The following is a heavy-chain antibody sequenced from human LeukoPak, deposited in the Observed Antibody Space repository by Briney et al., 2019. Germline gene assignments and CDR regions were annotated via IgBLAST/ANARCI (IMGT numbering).Heavy chain of an antibody. V-gene: IGHV4-59*01. Sequence: SETLSLTCAVYGGSFSGYYWSWIRQPPGKGLEWIGYIYYSGSTNYNPSLKSRVTISVDTSKNQFSLKLSSVTAADTAVYYCARAMITFGGVIDTFDYWGQGTLVTVSS. J-gene: IGHJ4*02. CDR1: GGSFSGYY. D-gene: IGHD3-16*02. CDR3: ARAMITFGGVIDTFDY. CDR2: IYYSGST.